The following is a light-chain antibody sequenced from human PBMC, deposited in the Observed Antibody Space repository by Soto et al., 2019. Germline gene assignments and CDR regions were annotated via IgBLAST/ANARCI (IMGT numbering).Light chain of an antibody. Sequence: DIQMTQSPSTLAASVGDRVAITCRASQNINRWLAWYQQKPGTAPKLLISKASSLGSGVQSRFSGNGSETEFTLTISSLQPDDFATYYCQQYDTYPTTFGQGTKVEIK. V-gene: IGKV1-5*03. CDR1: QNINRW. CDR3: QQYDTYPTT. CDR2: KAS. J-gene: IGKJ1*01.